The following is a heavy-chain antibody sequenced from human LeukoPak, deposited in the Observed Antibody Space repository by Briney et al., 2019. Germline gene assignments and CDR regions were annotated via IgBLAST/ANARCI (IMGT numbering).Heavy chain of an antibody. V-gene: IGHV4-59*11. D-gene: IGHD3-22*01. Sequence: SETLSLTCTVSGGSISSHYWSWIRQPPGKGLEWIGYFYYSGSTNYNPSLKSRVAISVDTSKNQFSLKLSSVTAADTAVYYCARGDSSGPRGAFDIWGQGTMATVSS. CDR3: ARGDSSGPRGAFDI. CDR1: GGSISSHY. J-gene: IGHJ3*02. CDR2: FYYSGST.